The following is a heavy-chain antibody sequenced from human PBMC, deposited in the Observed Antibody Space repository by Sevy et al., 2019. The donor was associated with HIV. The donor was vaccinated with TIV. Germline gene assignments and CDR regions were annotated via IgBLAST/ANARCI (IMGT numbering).Heavy chain of an antibody. V-gene: IGHV3-21*01. CDR3: ARGYYGSGSEGHFDY. D-gene: IGHD3-10*01. CDR1: GFTFSNYS. CDR2: ISSSSSYI. Sequence: GGSLRLSCAASGFTFSNYSMNWVRQAPGKGLEWVSSISSSSSYIYYADSVKGRFTISRDNAKNSLYLQMNSLRAEDTAVYYCARGYYGSGSEGHFDYWGQGTLVTVSS. J-gene: IGHJ4*02.